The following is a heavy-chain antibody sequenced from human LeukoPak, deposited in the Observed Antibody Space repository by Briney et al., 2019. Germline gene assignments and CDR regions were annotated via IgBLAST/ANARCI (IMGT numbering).Heavy chain of an antibody. CDR2: ISWNSGSI. J-gene: IGHJ4*02. Sequence: GRSLRLSCAASGFTFDDYAMHWVRQAPGKGLEWVSGISWNSGSIGYADSVKGRFTISRDNAKNSLYLQMNSLRAEDTALYYCAKEASGSYYFDYWGQGTLVTASS. CDR3: AKEASGSYYFDY. D-gene: IGHD1-26*01. CDR1: GFTFDDYA. V-gene: IGHV3-9*01.